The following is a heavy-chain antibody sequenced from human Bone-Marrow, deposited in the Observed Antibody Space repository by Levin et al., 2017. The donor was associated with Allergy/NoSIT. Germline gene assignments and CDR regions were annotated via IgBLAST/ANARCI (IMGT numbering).Heavy chain of an antibody. D-gene: IGHD6-13*01. CDR1: GFTFSSYS. CDR3: ARDFIAATGLMDV. J-gene: IGHJ6*03. Sequence: GGSLRLSCAASGFTFSSYSMNWVRQAPGKGLEWVSSIGGSSTDIYYADSVKGRFTISRDNAKNSLFLQMSSLRADDTAVYYCARDFIAATGLMDVWGKGTTVTVSS. CDR2: IGGSSTDI. V-gene: IGHV3-21*01.